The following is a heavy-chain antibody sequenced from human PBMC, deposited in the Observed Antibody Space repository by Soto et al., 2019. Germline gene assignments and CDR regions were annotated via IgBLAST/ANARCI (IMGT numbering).Heavy chain of an antibody. J-gene: IGHJ4*02. CDR1: GFTFSSYS. Sequence: GGSLRLSCAASGFTFSSYSMNWVRQAPGKGLEWVSSISSSSSYIYYADSVKGRFTISRDNAKKSLYLQMNSLRAEDTAVYYCARIHLAYCSSTSCPVDYWGQGTLVTVSS. CDR3: ARIHLAYCSSTSCPVDY. CDR2: ISSSSSYI. V-gene: IGHV3-21*01. D-gene: IGHD2-2*01.